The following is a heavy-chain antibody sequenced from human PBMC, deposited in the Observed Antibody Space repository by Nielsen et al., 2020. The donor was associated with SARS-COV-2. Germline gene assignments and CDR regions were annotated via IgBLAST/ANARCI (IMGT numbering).Heavy chain of an antibody. CDR1: GYTFTSYG. D-gene: IGHD3-16*02. J-gene: IGHJ3*02. CDR3: ARDGGLGDYVWGSYRHSSAFDI. CDR2: ISAYNGNT. Sequence: ASVKVSCKASGYTFTSYGISWVRQAPGQGLEWMGWISAYNGNTNYAQKFQGRVTMTRDTSTSTVYMELSSLRSEDTAVYYCARDGGLGDYVWGSYRHSSAFDIWGQGTMVTVSS. V-gene: IGHV1-18*01.